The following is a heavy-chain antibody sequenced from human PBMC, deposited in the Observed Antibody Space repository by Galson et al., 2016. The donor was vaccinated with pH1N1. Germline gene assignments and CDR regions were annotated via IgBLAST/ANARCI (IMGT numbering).Heavy chain of an antibody. D-gene: IGHD1-26*01. V-gene: IGHV1-2*02. CDR3: ARDSKGGIPFHY. Sequence: SVKVSCKASGYTFTDYYIHWVRQAPGKGLEWMGWINPNSDVAKYAQKFQDRVTMTRDTSINTAYMELSGLTSYDTAVYYCARDSKGGIPFHYWGQGTLVTLSS. CDR2: INPNSDVA. CDR1: GYTFTDYY. J-gene: IGHJ4*02.